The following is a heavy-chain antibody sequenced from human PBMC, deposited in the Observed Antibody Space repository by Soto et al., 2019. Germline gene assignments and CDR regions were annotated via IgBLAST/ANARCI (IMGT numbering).Heavy chain of an antibody. CDR2: IYHSGST. J-gene: IGHJ6*02. D-gene: IGHD1-26*01. CDR1: GGSISSNYW. Sequence: QLQLQESGPGLVKPSGTLSLTCAVSGGSISSNYWWSWVRQPPGKGLEWIGEIYHSGSTNYNPSLKSRVTISVDKSKNQFSLKLSSVTAADTAVYYCARVSGSYYYGMDVWGQGTTVTVSS. V-gene: IGHV4-4*02. CDR3: ARVSGSYYYGMDV.